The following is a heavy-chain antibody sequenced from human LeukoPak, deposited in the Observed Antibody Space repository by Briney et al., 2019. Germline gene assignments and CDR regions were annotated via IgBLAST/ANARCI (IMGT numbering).Heavy chain of an antibody. CDR2: INSDGSGT. CDR3: ARAGDYGDYTTHYFDY. Sequence: GGSLRLSCAASRFTFSNYWMHWVRQAPGQGLVWVSRINSDGSGTTYADSVKGRFTISRDNAKNTLYLQMNSLRAGDTAVYYCARAGDYGDYTTHYFDYWGQGTLVTVSS. CDR1: RFTFSNYW. V-gene: IGHV3-74*01. D-gene: IGHD4-17*01. J-gene: IGHJ4*02.